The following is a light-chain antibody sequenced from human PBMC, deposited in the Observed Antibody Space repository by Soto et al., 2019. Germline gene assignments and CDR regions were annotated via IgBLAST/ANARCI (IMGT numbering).Light chain of an antibody. CDR2: AAS. CDR3: LQFNPYPQT. CDR1: QGITNF. J-gene: IGKJ1*01. Sequence: IQLTPSPSSLSASVGDRVTITCPASQGITNFLAWYQQKPGEAPKLLIYAASTLQSGVPSRFSGSGSGTDFFLTISSLQPEDFAAFYCLQFNPYPQTCGQGTKVEIK. V-gene: IGKV1-9*01.